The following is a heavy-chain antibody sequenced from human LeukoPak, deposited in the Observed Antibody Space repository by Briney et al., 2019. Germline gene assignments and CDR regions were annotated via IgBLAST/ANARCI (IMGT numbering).Heavy chain of an antibody. CDR3: AREGPIDYGGNFRFLYYGMDV. Sequence: GASVKISCKASGYTFTSYYMHWVRQAPGQGLEWMGIINPSGGSTSYAQKFQGRVTMTRDTSTSTVYMELSSLRSEDTAVYYCAREGPIDYGGNFRFLYYGMDVWGQGTTVTVSS. D-gene: IGHD4-23*01. V-gene: IGHV1-46*01. CDR2: INPSGGST. CDR1: GYTFTSYY. J-gene: IGHJ6*02.